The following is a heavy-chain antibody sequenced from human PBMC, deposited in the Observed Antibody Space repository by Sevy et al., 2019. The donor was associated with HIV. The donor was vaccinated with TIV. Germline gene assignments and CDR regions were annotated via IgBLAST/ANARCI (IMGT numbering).Heavy chain of an antibody. CDR1: GFTFSSYW. CDR3: ARGVAATGPFDY. Sequence: GGSLRLSCAASGFTFSSYWMHWVRRAPGKGLVWVSRINSDGTSTSYADSVKGRFTISRDNAKNTLYLQMNSLRTEDTAVYYCARGVAATGPFDYWGQGTLVTVS. CDR2: INSDGTST. D-gene: IGHD6-13*01. J-gene: IGHJ4*02. V-gene: IGHV3-74*01.